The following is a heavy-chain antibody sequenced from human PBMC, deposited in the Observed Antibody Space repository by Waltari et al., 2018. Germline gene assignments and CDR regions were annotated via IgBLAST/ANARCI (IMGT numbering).Heavy chain of an antibody. CDR3: ARAEGTSVLMVYAIPDPAYYYGMDV. D-gene: IGHD2-8*01. CDR2: INTNTGNP. V-gene: IGHV7-4-1*02. CDR1: GYTFTSYA. J-gene: IGHJ6*02. Sequence: KKPGASVKVSCKASGYTFTSYAMNWVRQAPGQGLEWMGWINTNTGNPTYAQGFTGRFVFSLDTSVITAYLQISSLKAEDTAVYYCARAEGTSVLMVYAIPDPAYYYGMDVWGQGTTVTVSS.